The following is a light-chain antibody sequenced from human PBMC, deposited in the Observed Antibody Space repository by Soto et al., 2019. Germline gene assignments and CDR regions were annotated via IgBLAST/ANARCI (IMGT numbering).Light chain of an antibody. V-gene: IGKV3-15*01. CDR1: ESVSNN. CDR2: GAS. CDR3: QQYSSWPWT. J-gene: IGKJ1*01. Sequence: EIVMTQSPATLSLSPGERATLSCRASESVSNNLAWYQQKAGQAPRLLIYGASTRATGIPARFSGSGSGTEFTLTISSLQSEDFAVYYCQQYSSWPWTFGQGTKVDIK.